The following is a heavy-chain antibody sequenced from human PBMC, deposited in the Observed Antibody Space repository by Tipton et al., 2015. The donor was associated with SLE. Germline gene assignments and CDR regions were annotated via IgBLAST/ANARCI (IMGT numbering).Heavy chain of an antibody. CDR1: GYTFTSYY. J-gene: IGHJ5*02. CDR3: AREARWLVPYNWFDP. CDR2: INPSGGST. V-gene: IGHV1-46*01. D-gene: IGHD6-19*01. Sequence: QLVQSGAEVKKPGASVKVSCKASGYTFTSYYMHWVRQAPGQGLEWMGIINPSGGSTSYAQKFQGRVTMTRDTSTSTVYMELSSLRSEDTAVYYCAREARWLVPYNWFDPWGQGTLVTVSS.